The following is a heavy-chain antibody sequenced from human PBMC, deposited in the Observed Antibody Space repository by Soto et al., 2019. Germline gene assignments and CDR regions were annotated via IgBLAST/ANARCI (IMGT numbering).Heavy chain of an antibody. CDR2: IYNSGST. D-gene: IGHD2-2*01. CDR1: CGSVSSGSYY. J-gene: IGHJ6*02. Sequence: SETLSLTCTFSCGSVSSGSYYWSWIRQPPGKGLEWVGYIYNSGSTKYNPSLKSRVTISLDTSKNQFSLKLSSVTAADTAVYYCARDRGSIVVVPAATDVWGQGTTVTVSS. V-gene: IGHV4-61*01. CDR3: ARDRGSIVVVPAATDV.